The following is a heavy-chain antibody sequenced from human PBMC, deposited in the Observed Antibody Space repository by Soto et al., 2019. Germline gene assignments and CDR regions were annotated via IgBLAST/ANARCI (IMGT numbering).Heavy chain of an antibody. Sequence: QVQLVQSGAEVKKPGASVKVSCKTSGYTFTSYDINWVRQAAGQGLEWMGWMNPNNGNTGYAQKFQGRVTMTRDTSISTAYLELSRLGSEDTAVYFWAKNPGKTGDFEFWGQGSLVNVSS. J-gene: IGHJ4*02. D-gene: IGHD7-27*01. CDR1: GYTFTSYD. V-gene: IGHV1-8*01. CDR3: AKNPGKTGDFEF. CDR2: MNPNNGNT.